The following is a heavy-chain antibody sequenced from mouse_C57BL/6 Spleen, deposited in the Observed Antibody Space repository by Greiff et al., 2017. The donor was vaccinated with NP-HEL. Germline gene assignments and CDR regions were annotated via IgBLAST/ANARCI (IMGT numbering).Heavy chain of an antibody. J-gene: IGHJ3*01. Sequence: EVQLVESVAELVRPGASVKLSCTASGFTINNTYMHWVKQRPEQGLEWIGRIDPANGNTNYVQKFQGKATITADTSSNTAYLQLSSLTTEDPAIYYCARSDSFAYWGQGTLVTVSA. V-gene: IGHV14-3*01. CDR2: IDPANGNT. CDR1: GFTINNTY. CDR3: ARSDSFAY.